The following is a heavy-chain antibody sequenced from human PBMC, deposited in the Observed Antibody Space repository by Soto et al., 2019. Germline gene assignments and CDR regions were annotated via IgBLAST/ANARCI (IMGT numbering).Heavy chain of an antibody. D-gene: IGHD6-13*01. V-gene: IGHV4-39*01. CDR1: GGSISNTIYD. CDR2: IYYTGNT. J-gene: IGHJ5*02. Sequence: PSETLSLTCTVSGGSISNTIYDWGWIRQPPGKGLEWIGNIYYTGNTDYNPSLKSRVTISVDTSKNQFSLELSSVTATDTAVYYCARHTRGGGSWPWDLWGQGTLVTVSS. CDR3: ARHTRGGGSWPWDL.